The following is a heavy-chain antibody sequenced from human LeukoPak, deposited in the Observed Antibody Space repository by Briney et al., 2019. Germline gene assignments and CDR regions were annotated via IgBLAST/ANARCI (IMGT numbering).Heavy chain of an antibody. D-gene: IGHD3-10*01. CDR1: GGSISSGSYY. Sequence: SETLSLTCTVSGGSISSGSYYWSWIRQPAGKGLECIGRIYTSGSTNYSPSLKSRVTISVDTSKNQFSPKLRSVTAADTAVYYCARSMVRGVINWFDPWGQGTLVTVSS. CDR2: IYTSGST. CDR3: ARSMVRGVINWFDP. J-gene: IGHJ5*02. V-gene: IGHV4-61*02.